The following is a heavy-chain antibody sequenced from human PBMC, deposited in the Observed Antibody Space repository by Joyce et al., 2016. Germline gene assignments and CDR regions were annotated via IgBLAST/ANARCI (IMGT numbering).Heavy chain of an antibody. CDR3: ARATPYYDILTGWAPSDYFDY. D-gene: IGHD3-9*01. V-gene: IGHV3-21*01. CDR2: ISSSSSYI. J-gene: IGHJ4*02. Sequence: EVQLVESGGGLVKPGGSLRLSCAASGFTFSSYSRNWVRQAPGKGLEWVSSISSSSSYIYYADSVKGRFTISRDNAKNSLYLQMNSLRAEDTAVYYCARATPYYDILTGWAPSDYFDYWGQGTLVTVSS. CDR1: GFTFSSYS.